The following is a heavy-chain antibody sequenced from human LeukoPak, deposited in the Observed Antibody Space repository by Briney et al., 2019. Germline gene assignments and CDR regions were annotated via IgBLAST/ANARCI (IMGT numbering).Heavy chain of an antibody. D-gene: IGHD6-19*01. CDR3: ASGGGWVFNN. CDR1: GFPFSSHW. J-gene: IGHJ4*02. Sequence: GGSLRLTCAASGFPFSSHWLSWFRQSPGKGLEWVAHINQDGSEKYYVDSVKGRFTISRDNARNSQYLQMNSLRAEDTAVYYCASGGGWVFNNWGQGTLVTVSS. V-gene: IGHV3-7*01. CDR2: INQDGSEK.